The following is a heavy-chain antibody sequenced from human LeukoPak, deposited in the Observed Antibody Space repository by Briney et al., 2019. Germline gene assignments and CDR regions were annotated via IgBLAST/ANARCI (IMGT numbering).Heavy chain of an antibody. D-gene: IGHD4-17*01. CDR3: ARGGHMTSVTTA. CDR1: GGSFSGYY. Sequence: SETLSLTCAVSGGSFSGYYWSWIRQPPGKGLEWIGEINQSGSTNYNPSLKSRVTISVDTSKNQFSLKLGSVTAADTAVYYCARGGHMTSVTTAWGQGTLVTVSS. CDR2: INQSGST. V-gene: IGHV4-34*01. J-gene: IGHJ4*02.